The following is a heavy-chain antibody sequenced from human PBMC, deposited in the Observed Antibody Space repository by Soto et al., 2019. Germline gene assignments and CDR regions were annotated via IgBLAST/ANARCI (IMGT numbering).Heavy chain of an antibody. Sequence: SETLSLTCIVSGGSISSSSYYWGWIRQPPGKGLEWIGNIYYSGNTYYNPSLKSRVTISVDTSKNHFSLKLSSVTAADTAVYYCARNKHTSNWYLIPDYWGQGTLVTVSS. J-gene: IGHJ4*02. D-gene: IGHD6-13*01. CDR2: IYYSGNT. CDR1: GGSISSSSYY. CDR3: ARNKHTSNWYLIPDY. V-gene: IGHV4-39*02.